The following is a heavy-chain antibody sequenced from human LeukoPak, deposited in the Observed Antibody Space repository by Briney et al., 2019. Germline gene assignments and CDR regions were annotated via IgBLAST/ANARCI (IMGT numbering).Heavy chain of an antibody. CDR1: GFSFTNYA. J-gene: IGHJ5*02. D-gene: IGHD3-10*01. V-gene: IGHV3-30*04. Sequence: GGSLRLSCTASGFSFTNYALHWVRQAPGKGLDWVAAISYGGHNKYYADSVKGRFTISRDNSRDTLYLQMNSLRAEDTALYYCARDRGNDADYYASGTYYAWGRGALVTISS. CDR2: ISYGGHNK. CDR3: ARDRGNDADYYASGTYYA.